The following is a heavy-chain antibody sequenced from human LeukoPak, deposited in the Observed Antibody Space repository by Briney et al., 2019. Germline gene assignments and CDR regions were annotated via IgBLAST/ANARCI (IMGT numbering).Heavy chain of an antibody. CDR1: GGSISSYY. D-gene: IGHD4-23*01. V-gene: IGHV4-59*01. CDR2: IYYSGST. J-gene: IGHJ5*02. CDR3: ARGPGTTVVSWFDP. Sequence: PPETLSLTCTVSGGSISSYYWSWIRQPPGKGLEWIGYIYYSGSTNYNPSLKSRVTISVDTSKNQFSLKLSSVTAADTAVYYCARGPGTTVVSWFDPWGQGTLVTVSS.